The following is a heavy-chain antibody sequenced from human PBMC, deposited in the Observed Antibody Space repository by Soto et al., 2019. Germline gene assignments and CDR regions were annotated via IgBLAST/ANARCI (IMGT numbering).Heavy chain of an antibody. V-gene: IGHV4-34*01. Sequence: QVQLQQWGAGLLKPSETLSLTCAVYGGSFSGYYWSWIRQPPGKGLEWIGEINHSGSTNYNPSLKSRVTISVDTSKPQFSLKLSSVTAADKAVYFCARGLFYYGSGSYYQYNWFDPWGQGTLVTVSS. J-gene: IGHJ5*02. CDR3: ARGLFYYGSGSYYQYNWFDP. D-gene: IGHD3-10*01. CDR1: GGSFSGYY. CDR2: INHSGST.